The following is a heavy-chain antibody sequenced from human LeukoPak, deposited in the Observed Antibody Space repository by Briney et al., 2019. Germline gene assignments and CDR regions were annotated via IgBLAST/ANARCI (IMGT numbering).Heavy chain of an antibody. CDR1: GGSFSGYY. CDR2: INHSGGT. V-gene: IGHV4-34*01. CDR3: ASLVRFRRWFDP. D-gene: IGHD3-10*01. J-gene: IGHJ5*02. Sequence: PSETLSLTCAVYGGSFSGYYWSWIRQPPGKGLEWIGEINHSGGTNYNPSLKSRVTISVDTSKNQFSLKPSSVTAADTAVYYCASLVRFRRWFDPWGQGTLVTVSS.